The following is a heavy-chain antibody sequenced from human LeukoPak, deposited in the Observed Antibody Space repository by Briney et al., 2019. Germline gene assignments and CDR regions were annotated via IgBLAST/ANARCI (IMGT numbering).Heavy chain of an antibody. V-gene: IGHV1-46*01. CDR2: INPSGGTT. D-gene: IGHD3-22*01. CDR3: ARESMIARERKFDY. Sequence: GASVKVSCKASGYRLTIYYMHWVRQAPGQGLEWVGIINPSGGTTNYAQKFQDRVTMTRDTSTSTVYMELSSLRSEDTAVYYCARESMIARERKFDYWGQGTLVTVSS. J-gene: IGHJ4*02. CDR1: GYRLTIYY.